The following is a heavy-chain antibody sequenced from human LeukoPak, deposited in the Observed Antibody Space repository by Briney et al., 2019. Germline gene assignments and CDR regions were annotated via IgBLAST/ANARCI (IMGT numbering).Heavy chain of an antibody. V-gene: IGHV4-39*01. CDR1: GGSISSSSYY. D-gene: IGHD5/OR15-5a*01. J-gene: IGHJ4*02. CDR2: IYYSGNT. CDR3: ARLGDTVSTDRYFDY. Sequence: SETLSLTCTVSGGSISSSSYYWGWIRQPPGKGLEWIGSIYYSGNTYYNPSLKSRVALSVDTSKNQFSLKLSSVTAADTAVYYCARLGDTVSTDRYFDYWGQGTLVTVSS.